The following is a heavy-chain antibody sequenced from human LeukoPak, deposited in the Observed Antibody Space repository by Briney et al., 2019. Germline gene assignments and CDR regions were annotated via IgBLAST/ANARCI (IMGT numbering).Heavy chain of an antibody. Sequence: PSQTLSLTCTVPGGSISSGDYYWSWIRQPPGKGLEWIGYIYYSGSTYYNPSLKSRVTISVDTSKSQFSLKLSSVTAADTAVYYCARGYSGYDYAFDIWGQGTMVTVSS. D-gene: IGHD5-12*01. J-gene: IGHJ3*02. V-gene: IGHV4-30-4*01. CDR3: ARGYSGYDYAFDI. CDR1: GGSISSGDYY. CDR2: IYYSGST.